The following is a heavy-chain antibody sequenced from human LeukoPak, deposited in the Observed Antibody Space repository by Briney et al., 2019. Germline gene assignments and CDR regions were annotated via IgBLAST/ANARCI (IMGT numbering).Heavy chain of an antibody. V-gene: IGHV4-59*12. CDR2: IYYSGST. D-gene: IGHD4-17*01. Sequence: SETLSLTCTVSGGSISSYYWSWIRQPPGKGLEWIGYIYYSGSTNYNPSLKSRVTMSVDTSKNQFSLKLNSVTAADTAVYYCAREMTTVTCFDYWGQGTLVTVSS. J-gene: IGHJ4*02. CDR3: AREMTTVTCFDY. CDR1: GGSISSYY.